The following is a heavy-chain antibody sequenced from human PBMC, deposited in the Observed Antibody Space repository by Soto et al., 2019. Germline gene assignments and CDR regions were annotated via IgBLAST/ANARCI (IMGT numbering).Heavy chain of an antibody. CDR2: IYWDDDK. CDR1: GFSLSTYHMG. D-gene: IGHD4-17*01. Sequence: QITLKESGPTLVRPAQTLTLTCDFSGFSLSTYHMGVAWIRQPPGKALEWLALIYWDDDKRYSPSLKDRLAISNGTSSNQVVLAITNVDPGDPARYFRADGGHYALLTLDHWGAGTVVTVSS. J-gene: IGHJ4*02. CDR3: ADGGHYALLTLDH. V-gene: IGHV2-5*02.